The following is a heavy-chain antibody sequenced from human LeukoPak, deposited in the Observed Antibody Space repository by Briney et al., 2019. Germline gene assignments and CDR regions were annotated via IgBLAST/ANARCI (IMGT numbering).Heavy chain of an antibody. CDR1: GGTFSSYA. Sequence: GASVKVSCKASGGTFSSYAISWVRQAPGQGLEWMGGIIPIFGTANYAQKFQGRVTITADESTSTAYMELSSLRSEDTAVYYCAVSMVRGVITPSWNIDYWGQGTLVTVSS. D-gene: IGHD3-10*01. J-gene: IGHJ4*02. CDR3: AVSMVRGVITPSWNIDY. CDR2: IIPIFGTA. V-gene: IGHV1-69*13.